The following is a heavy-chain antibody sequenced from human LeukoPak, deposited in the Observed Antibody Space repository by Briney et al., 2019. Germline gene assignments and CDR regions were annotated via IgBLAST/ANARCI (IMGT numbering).Heavy chain of an antibody. J-gene: IGHJ4*02. CDR3: ARDFWSGYYFDY. Sequence: GASVTVSCKASGYTFSGYYMHWMRQAPGQGLEWMGWINPHSGDTNYAQKFQGRVTMTGDTSISTGYMEVSGLRSDDTAIYFCARDFWSGYYFDYWGQGTQVTVSS. D-gene: IGHD3-3*01. V-gene: IGHV1-2*02. CDR1: GYTFSGYY. CDR2: INPHSGDT.